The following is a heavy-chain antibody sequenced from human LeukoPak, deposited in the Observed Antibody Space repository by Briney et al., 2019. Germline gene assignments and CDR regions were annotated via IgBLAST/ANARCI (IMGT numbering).Heavy chain of an antibody. Sequence: AXXXXSCKASGYTFCSYDVNWVRQAPGQGLEWMGWMNPNSGNTVYAQKFQGRVTMTRNTSISTAYMELSSLRSGDTAVYYCARGIRGRRTFDYWGQGTLVTVSS. J-gene: IGHJ4*02. CDR2: MNPNSGNT. D-gene: IGHD3-16*01. V-gene: IGHV1-8*01. CDR3: ARGIRGRRTFDY. CDR1: GYTFCSYD.